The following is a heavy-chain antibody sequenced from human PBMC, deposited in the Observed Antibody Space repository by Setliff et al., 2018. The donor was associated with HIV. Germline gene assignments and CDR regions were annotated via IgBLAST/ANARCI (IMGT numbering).Heavy chain of an antibody. CDR2: IYHTGDT. J-gene: IGHJ4*02. V-gene: IGHV4-38-2*01. CDR1: GYSISNTGHY. CDR3: ARHKTHDYDGNSVYFDF. D-gene: IGHD4-17*01. Sequence: PSETLSLTCVVSGYSISNTGHYWGWIRQPPGKGLEWIGSIYHTGDTYDNPSLKNRVTISRDTSKDRFSLNLRSVTAADTAIYYCARHKTHDYDGNSVYFDFWGQGILVTFS.